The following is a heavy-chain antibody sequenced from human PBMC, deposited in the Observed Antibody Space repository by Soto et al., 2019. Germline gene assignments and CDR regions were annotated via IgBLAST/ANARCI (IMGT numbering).Heavy chain of an antibody. Sequence: EVQLLESGGGLVQPGGSLRLSCAASGFTFSNYALSWVRQAPGKGLEWVSAISGSGDSTYYADSVKGRFTTSRDNSENTLYLQMNSLRAEDTAVYYCAKVYYDSSGYYLFFYFYGMDVWGQGTTVTVSS. D-gene: IGHD3-22*01. V-gene: IGHV3-23*01. J-gene: IGHJ6*02. CDR2: ISGSGDST. CDR1: GFTFSNYA. CDR3: AKVYYDSSGYYLFFYFYGMDV.